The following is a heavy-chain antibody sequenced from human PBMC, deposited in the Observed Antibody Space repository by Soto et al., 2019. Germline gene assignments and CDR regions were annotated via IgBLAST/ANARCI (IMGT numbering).Heavy chain of an antibody. CDR3: AKDWAVYAQRGYYFDY. CDR1: GFTFSSYG. J-gene: IGHJ4*02. D-gene: IGHD2-8*01. Sequence: QVQLVESGGGVVQPGRSLRLSCAASGFTFSSYGMHWVRQAPGKGLEWVAVISYDGSNKYYADSVKGRFTISRDNSKNTLYLQMNSLRAEDTAVYYCAKDWAVYAQRGYYFDYWGQGTLVTVSS. V-gene: IGHV3-30*18. CDR2: ISYDGSNK.